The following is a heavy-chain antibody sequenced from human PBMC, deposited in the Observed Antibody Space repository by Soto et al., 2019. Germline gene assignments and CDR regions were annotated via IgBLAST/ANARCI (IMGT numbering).Heavy chain of an antibody. J-gene: IGHJ6*02. Sequence: EVQLVESGGGLVQPGGSLRLSCAASGFTFSSYAMHWVRQAPGKGLEYVSAISSNGGSTYYANSVKGRFTISRDNSKNTLYLRMGSLRAEDMAVYYCARAVGIAAAGDYGMDVWGQGTTVTVSS. CDR2: ISSNGGST. CDR1: GFTFSSYA. D-gene: IGHD6-13*01. CDR3: ARAVGIAAAGDYGMDV. V-gene: IGHV3-64*01.